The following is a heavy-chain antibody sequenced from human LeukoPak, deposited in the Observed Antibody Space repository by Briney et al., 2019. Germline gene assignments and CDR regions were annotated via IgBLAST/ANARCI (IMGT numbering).Heavy chain of an antibody. D-gene: IGHD6-19*01. CDR3: ARGYSSGWNGGGRFDP. CDR2: MNPNSGNT. J-gene: IGHJ5*02. CDR1: GYTFTSYD. Sequence: ASVKVSCKASGYTFTSYDINWVRQATGQGLEWMGWMNPNSGNTGYAQKFQGRVTITRNTSISTAYMELSSLRSEDTAVYYCARGYSSGWNGGGRFDPWGQGTLVTVSS. V-gene: IGHV1-8*03.